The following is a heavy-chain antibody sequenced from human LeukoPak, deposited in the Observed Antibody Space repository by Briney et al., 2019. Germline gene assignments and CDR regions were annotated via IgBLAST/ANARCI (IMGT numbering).Heavy chain of an antibody. CDR2: IYPGDSDT. D-gene: IGHD4-23*01. J-gene: IGHJ1*01. Sequence: GASLKISCKGSGSSFTSYWIGWGRQMPGKGLEGMGIIYPGDSDTRYSPSFKGQVTISADKSISTASLQWSSLKASDTAMYYCARLTMVVTHFQHWGQGTLVTVSS. V-gene: IGHV5-51*01. CDR1: GSSFTSYW. CDR3: ARLTMVVTHFQH.